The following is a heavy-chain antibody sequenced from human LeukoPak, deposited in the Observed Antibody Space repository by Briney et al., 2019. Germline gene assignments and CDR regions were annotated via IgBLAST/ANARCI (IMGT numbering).Heavy chain of an antibody. CDR3: ASFPYCGGDCTQHNWFDP. V-gene: IGHV1-2*02. CDR2: INPNSGGT. Sequence: GASVKVSCKASGYTFTGYYMHWVRQAPGQGLEWMGWINPNSGGTNYAQKFQGRVTMTRDTSISTAYMELSRLRSDDTAVYYCASFPYCGGDCTQHNWFDPWGQGTLVTVSS. D-gene: IGHD2-21*01. J-gene: IGHJ5*02. CDR1: GYTFTGYY.